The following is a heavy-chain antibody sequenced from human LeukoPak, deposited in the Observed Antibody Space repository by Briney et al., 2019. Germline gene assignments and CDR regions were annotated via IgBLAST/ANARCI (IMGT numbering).Heavy chain of an antibody. CDR2: IYYSGST. CDR1: GGSISSGDYY. Sequence: PSETLSLTCTVSGGSISSGDYYWSWIRQPPGKGLEWIGYIYYSGSTNYNPSLKSRVTISVDTSKNQFSLKLSSVTAADTAVYYCARDNGRSFLYSSSWYGWFDPWGQGTLVTVSS. D-gene: IGHD6-13*01. J-gene: IGHJ5*02. V-gene: IGHV4-61*08. CDR3: ARDNGRSFLYSSSWYGWFDP.